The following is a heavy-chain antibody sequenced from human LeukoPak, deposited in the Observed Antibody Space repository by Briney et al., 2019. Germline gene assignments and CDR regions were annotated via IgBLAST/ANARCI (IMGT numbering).Heavy chain of an antibody. CDR2: IRSKAYGGTT. Sequence: GGSLRLSCTTSGFTFGDYGMSWVRQAPGKGLEWVGFIRSKAYGGTTENAASVKGRFTISRDDSKSIAYLQMNSLKTEDTAVYYCIGSFGELTFFDYWGLGTLVTVSS. V-gene: IGHV3-49*04. D-gene: IGHD3-10*01. CDR3: IGSFGELTFFDY. J-gene: IGHJ4*02. CDR1: GFTFGDYG.